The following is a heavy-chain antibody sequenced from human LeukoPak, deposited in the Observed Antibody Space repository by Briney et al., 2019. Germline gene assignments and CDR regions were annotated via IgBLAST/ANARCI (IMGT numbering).Heavy chain of an antibody. J-gene: IGHJ6*03. V-gene: IGHV1-3*03. Sequence: ASVKVSCKASGYTFTSYAMHWVRQAPGQRLEWMGWINAGNGNTKYSQEFQGRVTITADESTSTAYMELSSLRSEDTAVYYCARDIGITGTTGYYYMDVWGKGTTVTISS. CDR1: GYTFTSYA. D-gene: IGHD1-20*01. CDR3: ARDIGITGTTGYYYMDV. CDR2: INAGNGNT.